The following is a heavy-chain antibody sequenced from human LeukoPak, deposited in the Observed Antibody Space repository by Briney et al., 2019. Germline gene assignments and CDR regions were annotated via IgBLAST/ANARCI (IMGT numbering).Heavy chain of an antibody. CDR3: ARLLGRYNWFDP. D-gene: IGHD2-15*01. CDR1: GGSISSYY. J-gene: IGHJ5*02. CDR2: IYYSGST. Sequence: SETLFLTCTVSGGSISSYYWSWIRQPPGKGLEWIGYIYYSGSTNYNPSLKSRVTISVDTSKNQFSLKLSSVTAADTAVYYYARLLGRYNWFDPWGQGTLVTVSS. V-gene: IGHV4-59*01.